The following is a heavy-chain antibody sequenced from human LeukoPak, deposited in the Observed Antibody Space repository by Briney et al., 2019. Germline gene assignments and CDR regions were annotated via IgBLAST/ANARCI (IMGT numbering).Heavy chain of an antibody. Sequence: ASVKVSCKVSGYTLTELSMHWVRQAPGKGHEWMGGFDPEDGETIYAQKFQGRVTMTEDTSTDTAYMELSSLRSEDTAVYYCSTSTRGGEGSGLKWGQGTLVTVSS. CDR3: STSTRGGEGSGLK. CDR1: GYTLTELS. CDR2: FDPEDGET. D-gene: IGHD6-19*01. J-gene: IGHJ4*02. V-gene: IGHV1-24*01.